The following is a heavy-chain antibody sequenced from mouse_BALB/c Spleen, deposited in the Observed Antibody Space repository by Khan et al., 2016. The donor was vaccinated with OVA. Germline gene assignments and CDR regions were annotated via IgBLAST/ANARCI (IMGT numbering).Heavy chain of an antibody. D-gene: IGHD1-1*01. CDR1: GFNIKDTY. V-gene: IGHV14-3*02. CDR2: IDPANGNT. J-gene: IGHJ2*01. Sequence: VQLQQSGAELVKPGASVKLSCTASGFNIKDTYMHWVKQRPEQGLEWIGRIDPANGNTKYDPKFQGKATITADTSSNTAYLQLSSLTSGGTAVYYCATYFFGSSRYFDYWGQGTTLTVAS. CDR3: ATYFFGSSRYFDY.